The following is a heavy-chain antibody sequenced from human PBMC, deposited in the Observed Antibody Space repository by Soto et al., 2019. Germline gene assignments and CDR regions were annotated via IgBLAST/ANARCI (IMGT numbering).Heavy chain of an antibody. V-gene: IGHV3-9*01. Sequence: EVQLVESGGGLVQPGRSLRLSCAASGFTVRGSAMHWVRQVKGGGLEWVAGIYGSGAVGYVGAVRGRFTISRDVAKTSLLLQMTSLTIEDTALYYCVGEILSGGADVWGQGTTVTVSS. CDR3: VGEILSGGADV. D-gene: IGHD3-10*01. J-gene: IGHJ6*02. CDR2: IYGSGAV. CDR1: GFTVRGSA.